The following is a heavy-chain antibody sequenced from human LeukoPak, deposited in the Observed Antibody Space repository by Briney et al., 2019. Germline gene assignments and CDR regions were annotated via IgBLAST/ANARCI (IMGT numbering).Heavy chain of an antibody. CDR3: ARRGYSYGSDNWFDP. V-gene: IGHV3-30-3*01. D-gene: IGHD5-18*01. CDR2: ISYDGSNK. CDR1: GLTFSSYA. Sequence: GGSLRLSCAASGLTFSSYAMHWVRQAPGKGLEWVAVISYDGSNKYYADSVKGRFTISRDNSKNTLYLQMNSLRAEDTAVYYYARRGYSYGSDNWFDPWGQGTLVTVSS. J-gene: IGHJ5*02.